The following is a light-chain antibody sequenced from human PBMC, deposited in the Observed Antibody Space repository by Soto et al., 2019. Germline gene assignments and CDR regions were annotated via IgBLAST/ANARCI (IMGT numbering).Light chain of an antibody. Sequence: DIHMTHSPSYLSASVGDRVTITCRASQGIRNDLGWYQQKQGKAHKXLIYAASSLQSGVPSRFSGSGSGTAVIIKISSLQPEDCTTYYCLQQNRYPLTFGEGTKVDIK. CDR1: QGIRND. V-gene: IGKV1-17*01. CDR2: AAS. CDR3: LQQNRYPLT. J-gene: IGKJ4*01.